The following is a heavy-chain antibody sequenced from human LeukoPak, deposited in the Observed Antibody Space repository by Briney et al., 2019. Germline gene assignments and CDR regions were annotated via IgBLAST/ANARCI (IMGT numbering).Heavy chain of an antibody. V-gene: IGHV5-51*01. CDR2: IYPGDSDT. J-gene: IGHJ4*02. CDR3: ARHSRRINGWYIDY. CDR1: GYSFTSYW. Sequence: GESLKISCKGSGYSFTSYWIGWVRQVPGKGLEWMGLIYPGDSDTRYSPSFQGHVTISADKSISTAYLQWSSLKASDTAMYYCARHSRRINGWYIDYWGQGTLVTVSS. D-gene: IGHD6-19*01.